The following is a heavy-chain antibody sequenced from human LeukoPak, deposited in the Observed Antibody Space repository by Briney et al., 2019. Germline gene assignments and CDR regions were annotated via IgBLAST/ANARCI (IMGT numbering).Heavy chain of an antibody. D-gene: IGHD4-11*01. J-gene: IGHJ5*02. CDR2: INHSGST. V-gene: IGHV4-34*01. CDR1: GGSFSGYY. CDR3: ALGDTVTRWFDP. Sequence: SETLSLTCAVYGGSFSGYYWSWIRQPPGKGLEWIGEINHSGSTNYNPSLKSRVTISVDTSKNQFSLKLSSVTAADTAVYYCALGDTVTRWFDPWGQGTLVTVSS.